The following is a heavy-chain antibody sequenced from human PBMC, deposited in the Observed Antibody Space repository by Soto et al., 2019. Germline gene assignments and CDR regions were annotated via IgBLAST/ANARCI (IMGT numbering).Heavy chain of an antibody. CDR2: IIPMYGPA. Sequence: QVPLVQSGAEVKKPGSSVTVSCKASGGTFSSYAIHWVRQAPGQGLEWMGGIIPMYGPAKYAPRFQGRVTITADESTTTGYLELTRLTSQDTAVYYCARVTSMVRGVIDNGFDPWGHGTLVTVSS. CDR1: GGTFSSYA. V-gene: IGHV1-69*01. D-gene: IGHD3-10*01. CDR3: ARVTSMVRGVIDNGFDP. J-gene: IGHJ5*02.